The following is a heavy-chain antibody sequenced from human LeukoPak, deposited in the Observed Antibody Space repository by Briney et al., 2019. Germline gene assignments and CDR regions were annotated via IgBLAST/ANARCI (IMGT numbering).Heavy chain of an antibody. V-gene: IGHV3-48*03. CDR2: ISSSGSTI. D-gene: IGHD5-24*01. CDR3: AKGGNGYNLPHDY. CDR1: GFTFSSYE. Sequence: GSLRLSCAASGFTFSSYEMNWVRQAPGKGLEWVSYISSSGSTIYYADSVKGRFTISRDNSKNTLYLQMNSLRAEDTAVYYCAKGGNGYNLPHDYWGQGTLVTVSS. J-gene: IGHJ4*02.